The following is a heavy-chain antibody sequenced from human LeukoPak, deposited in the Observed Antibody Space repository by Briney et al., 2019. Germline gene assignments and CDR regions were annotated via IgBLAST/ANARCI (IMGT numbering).Heavy chain of an antibody. CDR1: GFTVSSSY. CDR2: IYSGGYT. J-gene: IGHJ4*02. CDR3: AGENGYKLFDY. V-gene: IGHV3-53*01. Sequence: GGSLRLSCAASGFTVSSSYMIWVRQAPGKGLEWVSVIYSGGYTYYADSVKGRFTISRDHSKNTLYLQMDSLRAEDAPVYYCAGENGYKLFDYWGQGTLVTASS. D-gene: IGHD5-24*01.